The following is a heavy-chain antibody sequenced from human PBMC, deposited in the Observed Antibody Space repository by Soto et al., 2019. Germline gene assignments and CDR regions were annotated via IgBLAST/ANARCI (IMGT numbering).Heavy chain of an antibody. Sequence: QVQLVQSGAEVKKPGASVKVSCKASRYTFISYDINWVRQATGQGLEWMGSVNPKSANTGYAQNFQGRLTIAKNTSISTADRELSSLRSADTAVYYCARSPSWETTVTPCYFDYWGQGTLVTVSS. D-gene: IGHD4-4*01. V-gene: IGHV1-8*01. CDR1: RYTFISYD. J-gene: IGHJ4*02. CDR3: ARSPSWETTVTPCYFDY. CDR2: VNPKSANT.